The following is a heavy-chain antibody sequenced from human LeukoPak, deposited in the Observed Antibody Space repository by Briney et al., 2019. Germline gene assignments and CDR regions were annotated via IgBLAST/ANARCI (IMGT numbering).Heavy chain of an antibody. CDR2: ISNRGGS. CDR3: ARDSLDQQLFNQGWFDP. Sequence: SQTLSLTCTVSGDSISSGDYYWSWIRQHPGKGLEWIAYISNRGGSYYNPSLKSRVTLPVDTSKNLLSLKLTSVTAADTAVYYCARDSLDQQLFNQGWFDPWGQGTLVTVSS. D-gene: IGHD6-13*01. CDR1: GDSISSGDYY. V-gene: IGHV4-31*03. J-gene: IGHJ5*02.